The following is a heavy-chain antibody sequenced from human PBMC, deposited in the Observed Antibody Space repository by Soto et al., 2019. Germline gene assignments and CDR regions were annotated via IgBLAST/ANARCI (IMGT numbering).Heavy chain of an antibody. J-gene: IGHJ4*02. Sequence: EVQLVESGGGLVQPGGSLRLSCAASGFTFSRYSMNWVRQAPGKGLEWVSYISSSSSTIYYADSVKGRFTISRDNAKNSLYLQMNSLRAEDTAVYYCARDHGYFFDYWGQGTLVTVSS. CDR3: ARDHGYFFDY. V-gene: IGHV3-48*01. D-gene: IGHD6-13*01. CDR1: GFTFSRYS. CDR2: ISSSSSTI.